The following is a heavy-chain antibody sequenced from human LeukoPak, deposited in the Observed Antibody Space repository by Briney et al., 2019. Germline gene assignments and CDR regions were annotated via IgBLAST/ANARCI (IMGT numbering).Heavy chain of an antibody. CDR2: ISYDGSNK. CDR3: ARDATYCSSTSCPDYYYYYYMDV. CDR1: GFTFSSYA. D-gene: IGHD2-2*01. Sequence: GGSLRLSCAASGFTFSSYALHWVRQAPGKGLEWVAVISYDGSNKYYADSVKGRFTISRDNSKNTLYLQMNSLRAEDTAVYYCARDATYCSSTSCPDYYYYYYMDVWGKGTTVTVSS. J-gene: IGHJ6*03. V-gene: IGHV3-30-3*01.